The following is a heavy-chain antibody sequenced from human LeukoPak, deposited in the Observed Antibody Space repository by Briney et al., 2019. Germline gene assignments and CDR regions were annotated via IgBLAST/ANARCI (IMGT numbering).Heavy chain of an antibody. D-gene: IGHD1-26*01. CDR2: ISYDGSNK. J-gene: IGHJ4*02. CDR1: GFTFSSYA. V-gene: IGHV3-30-3*01. Sequence: PGRSLRLSCAASGFTFSSYAMHWVRRAPGKGLEWVAVISYDGSNKYYADSVKGRFTISRDNSKNTLYLQMNSLRAEDTAVHYCARVPRSGSYPYYFDYWGQGTLVTVSS. CDR3: ARVPRSGSYPYYFDY.